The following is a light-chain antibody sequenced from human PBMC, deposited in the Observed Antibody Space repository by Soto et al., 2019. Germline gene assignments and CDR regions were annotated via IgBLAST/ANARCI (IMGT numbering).Light chain of an antibody. J-gene: IGKJ4*01. CDR2: GAS. CDR1: QSVSSSY. V-gene: IGKV3-20*01. CDR3: QQYGSSPLT. Sequence: LSLVAGGRAILPCRRSQSVSSSYLAWYQQKPGQAPRLLIYGASSRATGIPDRFSGSGSGTDFTLTISRLEPEDFAVYYCQQYGSSPLTFGGGTKVDIK.